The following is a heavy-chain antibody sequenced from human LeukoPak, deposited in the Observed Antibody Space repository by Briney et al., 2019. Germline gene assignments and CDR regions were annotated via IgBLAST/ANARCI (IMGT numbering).Heavy chain of an antibody. CDR1: GYTFTSYA. CDR2: INAGNGNT. J-gene: IGHJ5*02. Sequence: ASVKVSCKASGYTFTSYAMHWVRQAPGQRLEWMGWINAGNGNTKYSQKFQGRVSITRDTSASTAYMELSSLRSEDTAVYYCARAYYDFWSGYQKNWFDPWGQGTLVTVSS. CDR3: ARAYYDFWSGYQKNWFDP. V-gene: IGHV1-3*01. D-gene: IGHD3-3*01.